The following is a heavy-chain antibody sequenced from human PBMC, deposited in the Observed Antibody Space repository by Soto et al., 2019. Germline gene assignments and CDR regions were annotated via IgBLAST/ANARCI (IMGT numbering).Heavy chain of an antibody. CDR3: ARDGIALADDRYYGMEV. Sequence: ASVKVSCKAFGYTFTRNGISWVRQAPGQGLEWMGWISVYNGNTNYAQKFQGRVTMTTDTSTSTAYMELRRLRYDDTAVYYCARDGIALADDRYYGMEVWGQGTTVSVSS. CDR2: ISVYNGNT. V-gene: IGHV1-18*01. D-gene: IGHD6-19*01. CDR1: GYTFTRNG. J-gene: IGHJ6*01.